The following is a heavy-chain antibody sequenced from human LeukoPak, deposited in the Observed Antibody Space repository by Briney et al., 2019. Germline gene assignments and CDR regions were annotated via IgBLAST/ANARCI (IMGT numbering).Heavy chain of an antibody. CDR3: VRGGSSWSFDY. J-gene: IGHJ4*02. V-gene: IGHV3-74*01. D-gene: IGHD6-13*01. Sequence: GGSLRLSCAASGFTFRNYWMFWVRQAPGKGLVWVSSLNNDGSSTNYADSVKGRFTISRDNAKNTLYLQMNSLRADDTAVYYCVRGGSSWSFDYWGQGALVTVSS. CDR2: LNNDGSST. CDR1: GFTFRNYW.